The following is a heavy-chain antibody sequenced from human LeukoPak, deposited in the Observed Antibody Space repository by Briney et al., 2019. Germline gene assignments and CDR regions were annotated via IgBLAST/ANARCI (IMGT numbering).Heavy chain of an antibody. CDR1: GFTSSSYA. J-gene: IGHJ4*02. CDR3: VLVRGVIIIEYYFDY. V-gene: IGHV3-23*01. CDR2: ISGSGGST. Sequence: PGGSLKLSCAASGFTSSSYAMSWVRRAPGKGLEWVSAISGSGGSTYYADSVKGRFTISRDNSKNTLYLQMNSLRAEDTAVYYCVLVRGVIIIEYYFDYWGQGTLVTVSS. D-gene: IGHD3-10*01.